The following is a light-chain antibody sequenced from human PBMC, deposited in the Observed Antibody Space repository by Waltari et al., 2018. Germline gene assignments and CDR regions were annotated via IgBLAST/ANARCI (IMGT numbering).Light chain of an antibody. CDR3: QQYGRSPPT. J-gene: IGKJ4*01. V-gene: IGKV3-20*01. CDR1: QSVSSSY. CDR2: GAS. Sequence: EIVLTQSPGTLSLSPGERATLSCRASQSVSSSYFAWYQQKPGQAPRLLMFGASSKATGTPDRFSGSGSGTDFTLTINTLEPEDFAVYYCQQYGRSPPTFGGGTKVEIK.